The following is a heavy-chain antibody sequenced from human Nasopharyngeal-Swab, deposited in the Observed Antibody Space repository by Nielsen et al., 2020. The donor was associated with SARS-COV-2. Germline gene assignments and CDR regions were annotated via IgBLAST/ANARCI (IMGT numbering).Heavy chain of an antibody. CDR3: ARVAVATDKYNWFDP. CDR2: INPSGGST. J-gene: IGHJ5*02. D-gene: IGHD1-26*01. CDR1: GYTFTSYY. Sequence: ASVKVSCKASGYTFTSYYMHWVGQPPGQGLEWMGIINPSGGSTSYAQKFQGRVTMTRDTSTSTVYMELSSLRSEDTAVYYCARVAVATDKYNWFDPWGQGTLVTVSS. V-gene: IGHV1-46*01.